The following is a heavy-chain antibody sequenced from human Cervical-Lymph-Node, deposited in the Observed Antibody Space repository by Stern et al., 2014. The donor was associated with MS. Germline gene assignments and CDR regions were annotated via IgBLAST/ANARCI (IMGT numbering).Heavy chain of an antibody. CDR2: IIPGGADN. CDR3: SPSFQGQATISADKSSSTAYLQWNNLKASDTAIYYCARQRYFDY. D-gene: IGHD1/OR15-1a*01. V-gene: IGHV5-51*01. Sequence: EVQLLESGPEVKRPGQSLTISCPASGYTLTPYWIGGGRQMPGPGLAGGAVIIPGGADNRYSPPSQGQGPTPSEKSSTTTALEWNGIIFPGGSDIRYSPSFQGQATISADKSSSTAYLQWNNLKASDTAIYYCARQRYFDYWGQGTLVTVSS. J-gene: IGHJ4*02. CDR1: GYTLTPYW.